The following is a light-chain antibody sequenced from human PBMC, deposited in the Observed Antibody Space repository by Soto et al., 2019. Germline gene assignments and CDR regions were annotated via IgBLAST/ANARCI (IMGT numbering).Light chain of an antibody. CDR3: KQYQTYPYT. CDR1: QSISSW. J-gene: IGKJ2*01. Sequence: DIQMTQSPSTLSASVGDRVTITCRASQSISSWLAWYQQKPGKAPNLLIYKASNLESGVPSRFAGSGSGTEFTLTISSLQPDDFATYYCKQYQTYPYTFGQGTKLEI. CDR2: KAS. V-gene: IGKV1-5*03.